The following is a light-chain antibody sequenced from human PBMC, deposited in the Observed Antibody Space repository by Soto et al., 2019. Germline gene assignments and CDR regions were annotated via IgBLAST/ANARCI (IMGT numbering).Light chain of an antibody. V-gene: IGLV1-51*01. Sequence: QSVLTQPPSVSGAPGQRVTISCTGSSSNIGALYDVNWYQQLPGTAPKLLIYDNNKRPSGIPDRFSGSKSGTSATLGITGLQTGDEADFYCGTWDSSLSVVVFGGGTQLTVL. J-gene: IGLJ2*01. CDR1: SSNIGALYD. CDR3: GTWDSSLSVVV. CDR2: DNN.